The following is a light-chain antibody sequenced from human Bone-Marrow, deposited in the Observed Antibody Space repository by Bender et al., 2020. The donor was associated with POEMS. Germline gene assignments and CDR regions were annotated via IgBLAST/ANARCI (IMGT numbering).Light chain of an antibody. Sequence: QSALTQPASVSGSPGQSITISCTGTSSDIGRYNYVSWYQQVPDSTPKLLISDASHRPSGVSARLSGSKSGNTASLHISGLQADDEADYYCSSYTSTTSYVFGTGNKVTVL. J-gene: IGLJ1*01. V-gene: IGLV2-14*03. CDR2: DAS. CDR3: SSYTSTTSYV. CDR1: SSDIGRYNY.